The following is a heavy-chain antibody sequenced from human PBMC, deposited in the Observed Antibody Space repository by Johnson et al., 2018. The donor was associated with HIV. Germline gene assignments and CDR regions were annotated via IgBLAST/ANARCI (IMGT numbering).Heavy chain of an antibody. Sequence: EVQLVESGGGVVRPGGSLRLSCAASGFTVSSNYMSWVRQAPGKGLEWVSVIYSGGSTYYADSLKGRFTISRDNSKNTLYLQMNSLRAEDTAVYYCAKDQPHRIVGATEKLAFDIWGQGTMVTVSS. CDR2: IYSGGST. CDR3: AKDQPHRIVGATEKLAFDI. D-gene: IGHD1-26*01. J-gene: IGHJ3*02. CDR1: GFTVSSNY. V-gene: IGHV3-66*02.